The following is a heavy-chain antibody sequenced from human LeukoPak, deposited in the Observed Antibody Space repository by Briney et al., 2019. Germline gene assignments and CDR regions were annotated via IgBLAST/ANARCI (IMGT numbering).Heavy chain of an antibody. CDR3: AELGITMIGGV. CDR2: ISGSGSTI. J-gene: IGHJ6*04. V-gene: IGHV3-48*03. D-gene: IGHD3-10*02. Sequence: TGGSLRLSCAASGFTFTGYAMSWVRQVSGKGLEWVSVISGSGSTIYYADSVKGRFTISRDNAKNSLYLQMNSLRAEDTAVYYCAELGITMIGGVWGKGTTVTISS. CDR1: GFTFTGYA.